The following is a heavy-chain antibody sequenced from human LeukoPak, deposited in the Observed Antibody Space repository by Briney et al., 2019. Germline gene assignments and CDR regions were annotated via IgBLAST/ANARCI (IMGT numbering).Heavy chain of an antibody. D-gene: IGHD6-19*01. CDR2: IKQDGSGK. J-gene: IGHJ2*01. Sequence: GGSLRLSCAASGFAFSTYWMSWVRQAPGKGLEWVANIKQDGSGKYYVDSVKGRFTISRDNAKNSLYLQMNSLRAEDTAVYYCARGCIAVSGYFDLWGRGTLVTVSS. CDR1: GFAFSTYW. CDR3: ARGCIAVSGYFDL. V-gene: IGHV3-7*01.